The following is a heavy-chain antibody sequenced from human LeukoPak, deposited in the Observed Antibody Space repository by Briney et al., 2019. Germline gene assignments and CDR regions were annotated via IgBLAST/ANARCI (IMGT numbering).Heavy chain of an antibody. J-gene: IGHJ4*02. V-gene: IGHV4-59*08. CDR3: ARFFWNGPKRLDY. CDR1: GGSITNYY. CDR2: IYHSGSA. Sequence: SETLSLTCTVSGGSITNYYWSWLRQPPGKGLEWIGYIYHSGSATYNPSLKSRVTISVDKSKNEFSLKVNSVTAADTAVYYCARFFWNGPKRLDYWGQGTVVTVSS. D-gene: IGHD3-3*01.